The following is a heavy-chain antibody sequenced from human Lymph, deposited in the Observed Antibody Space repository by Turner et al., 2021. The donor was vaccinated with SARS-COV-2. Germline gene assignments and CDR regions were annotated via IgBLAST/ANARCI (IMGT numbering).Heavy chain of an antibody. Sequence: QLQLQESGTGRVKPSETLALTCTVCGGSISSYDWSWIRQPAGKGLEWIGRIYTSGLTNYNSSLKSRVTMSVDTSKNQFSLKLSSVTAADTAVYYFARDGYYDSSGYYLRGEGVFDLWGRGTLVTVSS. D-gene: IGHD3-22*01. J-gene: IGHJ2*01. CDR3: ARDGYYDSSGYYLRGEGVFDL. CDR2: IYTSGLT. CDR1: GGSISSYD. V-gene: IGHV4-4*07.